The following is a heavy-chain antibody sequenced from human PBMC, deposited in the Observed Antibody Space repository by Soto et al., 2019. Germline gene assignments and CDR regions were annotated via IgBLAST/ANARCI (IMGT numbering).Heavy chain of an antibody. CDR3: VGGYYFGDY. CDR1: GFTFSSYG. D-gene: IGHD3-22*01. Sequence: QVQLVESGGGVVQPGRSLRLSCAASGFTFSSYGMHWVRQAPGKGLQWVAVISYDGSNKYYADSVKGRFTISRYNSKNPLYLQMNSLRAEDTAVYYCVGGYYFGDYWGQGTLVTVSS. V-gene: IGHV3-30*03. J-gene: IGHJ4*02. CDR2: ISYDGSNK.